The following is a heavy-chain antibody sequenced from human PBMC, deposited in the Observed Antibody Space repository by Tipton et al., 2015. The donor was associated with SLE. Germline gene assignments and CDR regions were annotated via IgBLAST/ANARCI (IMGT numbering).Heavy chain of an antibody. D-gene: IGHD3-22*01. J-gene: IGHJ3*02. V-gene: IGHV1-3*01. CDR2: INAGNGNT. Sequence: QLVQSGAEVKKPGASVKVSCKASGYTFTSYAMHWVRQAPGQRLEWMGWINAGNGNTKYSQKFQGRVTITRDTSASTAYMELSSLRSEDTAVYYCAREDYYDSSGYAGAFDIWGQGTMVTVSS. CDR1: GYTFTSYA. CDR3: AREDYYDSSGYAGAFDI.